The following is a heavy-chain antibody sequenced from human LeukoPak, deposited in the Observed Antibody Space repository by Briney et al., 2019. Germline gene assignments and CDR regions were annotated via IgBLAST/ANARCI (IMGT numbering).Heavy chain of an antibody. Sequence: PGGSLRLFCVASRFTFSSYAMHWVRQAPGKGLEWVAVISHDESNYYYAESEKGRFSISRDDSKNTLVFQMNSLTTADAGVYYCARARTGSYSSPFEYWAPGTLVTVSS. D-gene: IGHD1-26*01. J-gene: IGHJ1*01. CDR3: ARARTGSYSSPFEY. CDR1: RFTFSSYA. CDR2: ISHDESNY. V-gene: IGHV3-30*04.